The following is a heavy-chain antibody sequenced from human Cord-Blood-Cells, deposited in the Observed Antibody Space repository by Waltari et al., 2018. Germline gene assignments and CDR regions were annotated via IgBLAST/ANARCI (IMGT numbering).Heavy chain of an antibody. V-gene: IGHV4-34*01. J-gene: IGHJ4*02. CDR2: INHSGST. D-gene: IGHD3-22*01. Sequence: QVQLQQWGAGLLKPSETLSPTCAGYGGSFSGSYWSWIRQPPGKGLEWIGEINHSGSTNYNPSLKSRVTISVDTSKNQFSLKLSSVTAADTAVYYCARTMGYYDSSGYYYWGQGTLVTVSS. CDR1: GGSFSGSY. CDR3: ARTMGYYDSSGYYY.